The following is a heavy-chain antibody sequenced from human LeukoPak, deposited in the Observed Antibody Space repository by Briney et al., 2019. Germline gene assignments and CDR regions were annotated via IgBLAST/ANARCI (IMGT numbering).Heavy chain of an antibody. D-gene: IGHD3-3*01. Sequence: GASVKVSCKASGYTFTSYGISWVRQAPGQGLEWMGWISAYNGNTNYAQKLQGRVTMTTDTSTSTAYMELRSLRSDDTAVYYCARDRLGPGITIFGVVIMDYYYYMDVWGKGTTVTVSS. CDR1: GYTFTSYG. CDR2: ISAYNGNT. J-gene: IGHJ6*03. CDR3: ARDRLGPGITIFGVVIMDYYYYMDV. V-gene: IGHV1-18*01.